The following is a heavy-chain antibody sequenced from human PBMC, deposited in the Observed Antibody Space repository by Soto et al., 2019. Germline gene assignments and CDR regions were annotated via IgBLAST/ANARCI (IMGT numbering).Heavy chain of an antibody. J-gene: IGHJ4*02. V-gene: IGHV1-2*02. Sequence: ASVKVSCKASGYTFTGYYMHWVRRAPGQGLEWLGWINPNSGGTNYAPNFQGRVTMSWDTSICTAYMELSSLRSDDTAVYYCARDLSLRSGYTDYWGQGTLVTVSS. D-gene: IGHD5-12*01. CDR1: GYTFTGYY. CDR2: INPNSGGT. CDR3: ARDLSLRSGYTDY.